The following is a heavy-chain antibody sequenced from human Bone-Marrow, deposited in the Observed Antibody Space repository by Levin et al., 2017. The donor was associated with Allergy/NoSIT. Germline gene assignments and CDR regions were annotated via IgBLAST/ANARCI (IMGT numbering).Heavy chain of an antibody. CDR3: SRAEYSSGWRDRYFDR. CDR2: IRSKAYGGTT. V-gene: IGHV3-49*03. Sequence: QPGGSLRLSCTAFGFTFGDYAMSWLRQAPGKGLEWVGFIRSKAYGGTTEYAVSLKGRFTISRDDSKSIAYLQMNSLKTEDTAVYYCSRAEYSSGWRDRYFDRWGRGTLVTVSS. D-gene: IGHD6-19*01. J-gene: IGHJ2*01. CDR1: GFTFGDYA.